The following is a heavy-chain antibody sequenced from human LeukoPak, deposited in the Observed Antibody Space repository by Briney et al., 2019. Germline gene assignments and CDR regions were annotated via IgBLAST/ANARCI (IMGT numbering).Heavy chain of an antibody. V-gene: IGHV1-69*01. CDR3: ARNRDIVVVPAAGNYYYGMDV. D-gene: IGHD2-2*01. CDR1: GGTFSSYA. CDR2: IIPIFGTA. J-gene: IGHJ6*02. Sequence: SVKVSCKASGGTFSSYAISWVRQAPGQGLEWMGGIIPIFGTANYAQKFQGRVTITADESTSTAYMELSSLRSEDTAVYYCARNRDIVVVPAAGNYYYGMDVWGQGTTVTVPS.